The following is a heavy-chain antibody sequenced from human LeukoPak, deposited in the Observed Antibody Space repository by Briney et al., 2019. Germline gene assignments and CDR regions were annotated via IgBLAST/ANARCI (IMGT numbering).Heavy chain of an antibody. CDR3: ARGYYYDSSGYWNAFDI. CDR2: MNPNSGNT. CDR1: GYTFTSYD. J-gene: IGHJ3*02. V-gene: IGHV1-8*01. Sequence: ASVKVSCKASGYTFTSYDINWVQQATGQGLEWMGWMNPNSGNTGYAQKFQGRVTMTRNTSISTAYMELSSLRSEDTAVYYCARGYYYDSSGYWNAFDIWGQGTMVTVSS. D-gene: IGHD3-22*01.